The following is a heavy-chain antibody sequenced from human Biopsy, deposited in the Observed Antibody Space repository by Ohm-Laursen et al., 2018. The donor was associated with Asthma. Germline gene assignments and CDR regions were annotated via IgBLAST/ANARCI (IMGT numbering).Heavy chain of an antibody. CDR1: GFTFSSYS. CDR3: ARFKRGYSYGYAGVFDY. D-gene: IGHD5-18*01. CDR2: ISSSSSTI. V-gene: IGHV3-48*01. J-gene: IGHJ4*02. Sequence: SLRLSCSAPGFTFSSYSMNWVRQAPGKGLEWVSYISSSSSTIYYADSVKGRFTISRDNAKNSLYLQMNSLRGEDTAVYYCARFKRGYSYGYAGVFDYWGQGTLVTVSS.